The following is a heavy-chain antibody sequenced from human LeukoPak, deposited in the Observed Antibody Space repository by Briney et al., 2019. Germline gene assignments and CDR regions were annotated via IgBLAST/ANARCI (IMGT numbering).Heavy chain of an antibody. CDR2: ISGSGGST. D-gene: IGHD3-22*01. J-gene: IGHJ4*02. V-gene: IGHV3-23*01. Sequence: PGGSLRLSCAASGFTFSIYAMSWVRQAPGKGLEWVSTISGSGGSTYYADSARGRFTISRDNSKNTLYLQMNSLRAEDTAVYYCASGGHSSAFFDYWGQGTLVTVSS. CDR3: ASGGHSSAFFDY. CDR1: GFTFSIYA.